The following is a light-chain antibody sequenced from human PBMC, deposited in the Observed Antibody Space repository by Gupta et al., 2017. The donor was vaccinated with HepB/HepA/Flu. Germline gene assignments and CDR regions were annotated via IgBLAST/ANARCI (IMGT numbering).Light chain of an antibody. CDR3: QQSYSIPPT. J-gene: IGKJ2*01. V-gene: IGKV1-39*01. Sequence: DIQMTQSPSSLSASVGDPVTMTCRASQSINIYLNWYQQKPGKAPTLLIYGASTLQSGVPSRFSGSGSGTDFTLTIDSLQPEDYATYFCQQSYSIPPTFGQVSKVYIK. CDR1: QSINIY. CDR2: GAS.